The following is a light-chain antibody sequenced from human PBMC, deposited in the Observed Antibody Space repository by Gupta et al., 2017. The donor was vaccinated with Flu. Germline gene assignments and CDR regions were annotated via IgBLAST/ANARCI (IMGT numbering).Light chain of an antibody. CDR1: RSDIGDYKY. CDR2: EVS. CDR3: SSYSTSNTLV. V-gene: IGLV2-14*01. J-gene: IGLJ1*01. Sequence: SITISCTGTRSDIGDYKYVSWYQQFPDKAPNLIISEVSYRPSGVSSRFSGSKSGNTASLTISGLQAEDEADYYCSSYSTSNTLVFGTGTQVTVL.